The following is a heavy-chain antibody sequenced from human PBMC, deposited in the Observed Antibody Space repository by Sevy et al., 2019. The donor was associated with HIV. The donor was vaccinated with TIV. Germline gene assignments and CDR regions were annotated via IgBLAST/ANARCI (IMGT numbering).Heavy chain of an antibody. CDR3: ARQGTEYSCSWYDRDGIDY. CDR2: ISAYNGNK. J-gene: IGHJ4*02. D-gene: IGHD6-13*01. V-gene: IGHV1-18*01. CDR1: GYTFTSYG. Sequence: ASVKVSCKVSGYTFTSYGISWVRQAPGQGLEWMGWISAYNGNKNYAQKLQSRVTMTTDTSTSTAYMELRSLRSDDTAVYYCARQGTEYSCSWYDRDGIDYWGQGTLVTVSS.